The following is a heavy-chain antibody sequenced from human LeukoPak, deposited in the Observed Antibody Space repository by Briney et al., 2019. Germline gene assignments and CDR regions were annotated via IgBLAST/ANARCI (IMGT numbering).Heavy chain of an antibody. J-gene: IGHJ4*02. V-gene: IGHV3-21*01. Sequence: GGSLRLSCAASGFPFSSYSMNWVRQAPGKGLEWVSSIGSSSRYIYYADSVKGRFTISRDNAKDSLYLQMNSLRAEDTAVYYCAPAIYGGNSIDYWGQGTLVTVSS. CDR1: GFPFSSYS. D-gene: IGHD4-23*01. CDR2: IGSSSRYI. CDR3: APAIYGGNSIDY.